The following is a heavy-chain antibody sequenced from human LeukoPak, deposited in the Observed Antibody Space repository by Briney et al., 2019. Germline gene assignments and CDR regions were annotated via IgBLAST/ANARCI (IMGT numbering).Heavy chain of an antibody. J-gene: IGHJ4*02. V-gene: IGHV4-59*12. CDR2: IYYSGST. Sequence: SETLSLTCTVSGDSISSYYWSWIRQPPGKGLEWIGYIYYSGSTNYNPSLKSRVTISVDTSKNQLSLKLSSVTVADTAVYYCAGGQWLVWGVYWSQGTLVTVSS. D-gene: IGHD6-19*01. CDR1: GDSISSYY. CDR3: AGGQWLVWGVY.